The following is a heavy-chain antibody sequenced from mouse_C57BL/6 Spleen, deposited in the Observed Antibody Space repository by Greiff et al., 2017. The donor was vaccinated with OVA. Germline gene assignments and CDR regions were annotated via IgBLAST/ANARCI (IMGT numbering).Heavy chain of an antibody. D-gene: IGHD1-1*01. Sequence: QVQLQQSGAELVRPGTSVKVSCKASGYAFTNYLIEWVKQRPGQGLEWIGVINPGSGGTKYNEKFKGKATLTADKSSSTAYMQLSRLTFGDAAVYFCARGGYGTDYWGQGTTLTVSS. CDR1: GYAFTNYL. V-gene: IGHV1-54*01. CDR3: ARGGYGTDY. CDR2: INPGSGGT. J-gene: IGHJ2*01.